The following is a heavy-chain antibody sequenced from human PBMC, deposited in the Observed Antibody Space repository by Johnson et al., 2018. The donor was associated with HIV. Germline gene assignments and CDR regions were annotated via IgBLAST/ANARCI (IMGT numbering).Heavy chain of an antibody. CDR2: INWNGGST. CDR1: GFTFDDYG. V-gene: IGHV3-20*04. J-gene: IGHJ3*02. Sequence: VQLVESGGGVVQPGRSLRLSCAASGFTFDDYGMSWVRQAPGKGLEWVSGINWNGGSTAYADSVKGRFTISRDNAKNSLYLQMNSLRAEDTALYYCARDKNNRIAAAALAAFDIWGQGTMVTVSS. CDR3: ARDKNNRIAAAALAAFDI. D-gene: IGHD6-13*01.